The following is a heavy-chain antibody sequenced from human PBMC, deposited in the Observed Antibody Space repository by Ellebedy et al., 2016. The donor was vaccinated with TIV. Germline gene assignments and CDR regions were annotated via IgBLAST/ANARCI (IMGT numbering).Heavy chain of an antibody. V-gene: IGHV3-30-3*01. D-gene: IGHD6-13*01. CDR2: ISYDGSNK. CDR3: ARTGPGYSSRTNYFDY. Sequence: GESLKISXAASGFTFSSYAMHWVRQAPGKGLEWVAVISYDGSNKYYADSVKGRFTISRDNSKNTLYLQMNSLRAEDTAVYYCARTGPGYSSRTNYFDYWGQGTLVTVSS. CDR1: GFTFSSYA. J-gene: IGHJ4*02.